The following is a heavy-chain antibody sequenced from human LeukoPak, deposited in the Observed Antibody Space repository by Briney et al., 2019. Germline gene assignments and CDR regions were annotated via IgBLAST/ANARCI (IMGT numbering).Heavy chain of an antibody. CDR3: ARGHHGMEV. V-gene: IGHV3-30*03. Sequence: GGSLRLSCAASGFTFSSYGMHWVRQAPGKGLEWVAVISYDGSNKYYADSVKGRFTISRDNSKNTLYLQMNSLRAEDTALYYCARGHHGMEVWGRGTTVIVSS. CDR1: GFTFSSYG. J-gene: IGHJ6*02. CDR2: ISYDGSNK.